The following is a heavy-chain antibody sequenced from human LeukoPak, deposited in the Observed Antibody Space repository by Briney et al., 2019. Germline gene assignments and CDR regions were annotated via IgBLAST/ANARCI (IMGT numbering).Heavy chain of an antibody. D-gene: IGHD2-2*01. V-gene: IGHV1-46*01. J-gene: IGHJ6*02. CDR1: GYTFTNHF. CDR2: INPSGGST. Sequence: ASVKVSCKASGYTFTNHFMYWVRQAPGQGLEWMGIINPSGGSTSYAQKFQGRVTMTRDTSTSTVYMELSSLRSEDTAVYYCARGLYCSSTSCYVLAYYYGMDVWGQGTTVTVSS. CDR3: ARGLYCSSTSCYVLAYYYGMDV.